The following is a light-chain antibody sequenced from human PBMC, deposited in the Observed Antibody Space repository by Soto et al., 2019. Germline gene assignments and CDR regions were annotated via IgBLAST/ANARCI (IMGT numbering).Light chain of an antibody. CDR2: AAV. Sequence: EIVLTQSPGTLSLSPGERATLSCRASQSVRYNYLAWYQQKPGQAPRILIFAAVSRVTGIPDRFSGSGSGTDFTLTISRLEPEDVAVYYCQQYGGSPPSTFGPGTKVEIK. CDR3: QQYGGSPPST. CDR1: QSVRYNY. J-gene: IGKJ3*01. V-gene: IGKV3-20*01.